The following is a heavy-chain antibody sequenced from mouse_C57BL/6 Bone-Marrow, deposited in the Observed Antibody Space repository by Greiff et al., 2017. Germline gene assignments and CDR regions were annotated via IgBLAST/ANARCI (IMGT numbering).Heavy chain of an antibody. CDR2: ISSGSSTI. V-gene: IGHV5-17*01. Sequence: EVQLVESGGGLVKPGGSLKLSCEASGFTFSDYGMHWVRQAPEKGLEWVAYISSGSSTIYYADTVKGRFTISRDNAKNTLFLQMTSLRSEDTDMYYCARGENYGSSTIYAMDYWGQGTSVTVSA. CDR1: GFTFSDYG. CDR3: ARGENYGSSTIYAMDY. J-gene: IGHJ4*01. D-gene: IGHD1-1*01.